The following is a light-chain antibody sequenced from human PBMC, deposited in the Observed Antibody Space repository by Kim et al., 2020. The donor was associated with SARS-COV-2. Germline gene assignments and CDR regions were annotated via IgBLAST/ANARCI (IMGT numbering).Light chain of an antibody. V-gene: IGKV3-11*01. CDR3: HQRANWPIFT. Sequence: YPGERATLSCRASQSISNSLAWYQQKPGQAPRLLIYDASNRATGIPARFSGSGSGTDFTLTITSLEPEDFAVYFCHQRANWPIFTFGPGTKVDIK. CDR1: QSISNS. J-gene: IGKJ3*01. CDR2: DAS.